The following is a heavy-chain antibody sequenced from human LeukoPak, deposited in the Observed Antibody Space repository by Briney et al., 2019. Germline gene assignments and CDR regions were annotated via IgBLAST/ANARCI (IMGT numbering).Heavy chain of an antibody. Sequence: GESLKISCKGSGYSFTSYWIGWVRQMPGKGLEWMGIIYPGDSDTRYSPSFQGQVTISADKSISTAYLQWSSLKASDTAMYYCATRTRDYDILTGYYGGGSPYYYMDVWGKGTTVTVSS. V-gene: IGHV5-51*01. D-gene: IGHD3-9*01. CDR2: IYPGDSDT. CDR3: ATRTRDYDILTGYYGGGSPYYYMDV. CDR1: GYSFTSYW. J-gene: IGHJ6*03.